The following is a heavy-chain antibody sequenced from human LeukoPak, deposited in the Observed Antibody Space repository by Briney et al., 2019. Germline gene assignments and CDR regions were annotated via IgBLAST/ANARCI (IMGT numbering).Heavy chain of an antibody. CDR2: IKRKTDGGTT. J-gene: IGHJ4*02. CDR3: ATPYYFGSGPFDH. CDR1: GFTFSDAW. Sequence: GGSLRLSCEASGFTFSDAWMSWVRQAPGKGLEWVGRIKRKTDGGTTDYTAPVKGRFTISRGDSKNTLYLQINSLKTEDTAVYYCATPYYFGSGPFDHWGQGTLVTVSS. D-gene: IGHD3-10*01. V-gene: IGHV3-15*01.